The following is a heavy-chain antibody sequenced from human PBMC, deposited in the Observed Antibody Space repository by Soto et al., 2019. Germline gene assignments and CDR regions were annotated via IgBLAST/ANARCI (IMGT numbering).Heavy chain of an antibody. Sequence: ASVKGSCKASGYTFTSYGISWVRQAPGQGLEWMGWISAYNGNTNYAQKLQGRVTMTTDTSTSTAYMELRSLRSDDTAVYYCARDRATWGHSVDAFDIWGQGTMVTVSS. CDR2: ISAYNGNT. CDR1: GYTFTSYG. V-gene: IGHV1-18*01. J-gene: IGHJ3*02. D-gene: IGHD5-12*01. CDR3: ARDRATWGHSVDAFDI.